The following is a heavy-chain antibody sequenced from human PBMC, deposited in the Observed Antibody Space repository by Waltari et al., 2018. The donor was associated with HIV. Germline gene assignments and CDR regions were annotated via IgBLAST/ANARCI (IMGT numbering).Heavy chain of an antibody. D-gene: IGHD1-1*01. CDR2: ISRSSSTI. CDR3: ARDRYRTTPGGAFDI. Sequence: EVQLVESGGGLVQPGGSLRLSCAASGFTFSSYSMNWVRQAPGKGLEWVSYISRSSSTIYYADSVKGRFTISRDNAKNSLYLQMNSLRAEDTAVYYCARDRYRTTPGGAFDIWGQGTMVTVSS. CDR1: GFTFSSYS. J-gene: IGHJ3*02. V-gene: IGHV3-48*01.